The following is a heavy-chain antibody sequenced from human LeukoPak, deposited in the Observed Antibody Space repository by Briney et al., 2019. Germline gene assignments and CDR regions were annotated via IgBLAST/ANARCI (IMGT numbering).Heavy chain of an antibody. D-gene: IGHD3-22*01. CDR1: GFTFSSYW. CDR3: ARRYYDSSGYYNPSDAFDI. CDR2: IKQDGSEK. V-gene: IGHV3-7*03. Sequence: GGSLRPSCAASGFTFSSYWMSWVRQAPGKGLEWVANIKQDGSEKYYVDSVKGRFTISRDNAKSSLYLQMNSLRSEDTAVYYCARRYYDSSGYYNPSDAFDIWGQGTMVTVSS. J-gene: IGHJ3*02.